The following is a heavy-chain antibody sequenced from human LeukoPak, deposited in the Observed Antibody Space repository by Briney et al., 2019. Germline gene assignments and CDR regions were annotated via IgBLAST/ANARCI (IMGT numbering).Heavy chain of an antibody. Sequence: ASVKVSCKASGYTFTNYPMNWVRQAPGQRLEWMGWINAGNGNTKYSQKFQGRVTITRDTSASTAYMELSSLRSEDTAVYYCARVMGFLNFDYWGQGTLVTVSS. V-gene: IGHV1-3*01. CDR3: ARVMGFLNFDY. D-gene: IGHD3-10*01. CDR1: GYTFTNYP. CDR2: INAGNGNT. J-gene: IGHJ4*02.